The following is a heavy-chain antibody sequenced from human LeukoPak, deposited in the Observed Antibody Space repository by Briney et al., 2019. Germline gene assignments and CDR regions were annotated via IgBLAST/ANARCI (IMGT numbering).Heavy chain of an antibody. V-gene: IGHV4-39*01. CDR3: ARHNYYGSGSTIDY. CDR2: INHSGST. D-gene: IGHD3-10*01. CDR1: GGSISSGSYY. J-gene: IGHJ4*02. Sequence: PSETLSLTCTVSGGSISSGSYYWSWIRQPPGKGLEWIGEINHSGSTNYNPSLKSRVTISVDTSKNQFSLKLSSVTAADTAVYYCARHNYYGSGSTIDYWGQRTLVTVSS.